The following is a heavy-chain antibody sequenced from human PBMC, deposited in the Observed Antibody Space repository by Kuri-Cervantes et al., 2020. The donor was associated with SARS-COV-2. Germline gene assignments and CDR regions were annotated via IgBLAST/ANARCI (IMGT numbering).Heavy chain of an antibody. V-gene: IGHV1-18*01. CDR1: GYTFTSYG. D-gene: IGHD3-22*01. CDR3: AREGYYDSSGYFGDYVRMDV. CDR2: ISAYNGNT. J-gene: IGHJ6*02. Sequence: ASVKVSCKASGYTFTSYGISWVRQASGQGLEWMGWISAYNGNTNYAQKLQGRVTKTTDTSTSTAYMELRSLRSDDTAVYYCAREGYYDSSGYFGDYVRMDVWGQGTTVTVSS.